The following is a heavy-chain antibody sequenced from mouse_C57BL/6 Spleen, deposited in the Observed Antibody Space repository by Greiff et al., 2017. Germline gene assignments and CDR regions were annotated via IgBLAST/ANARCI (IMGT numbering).Heavy chain of an antibody. CDR3: ARVLQGARDY. J-gene: IGHJ4*01. CDR1: GYAFSSPW. V-gene: IGHV1-82*01. Sequence: QVQLKESGPELVKPGASVKISCKAAGYAFSSPWRNWVKQRPGKGLAWIGRIYPGDGDTNYNGKFKGKATLTADNSSSTAYRQLSSLTSEDSAVYFCARVLQGARDYWGQGTSVTVSS. CDR2: IYPGDGDT. D-gene: IGHD3-2*02.